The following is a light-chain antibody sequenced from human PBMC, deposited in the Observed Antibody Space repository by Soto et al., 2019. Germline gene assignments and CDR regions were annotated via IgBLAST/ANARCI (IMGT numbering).Light chain of an antibody. CDR2: DAS. CDR3: QQYHRSSIT. CDR1: QSLNND. V-gene: IGKV1-5*01. J-gene: IGKJ5*01. Sequence: DIQMTQSPSTLSASVGDRVTITCRASQSLNNDLAWYQQKPGKAPNLLIYDASTLERGVPSRFSGTGSGTEFTPAINSLQPDDFATYYCQQYHRSSITFGQGTRLEIK.